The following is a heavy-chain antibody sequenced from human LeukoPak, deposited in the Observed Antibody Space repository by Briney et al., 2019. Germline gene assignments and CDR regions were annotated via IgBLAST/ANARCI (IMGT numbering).Heavy chain of an antibody. D-gene: IGHD1-26*01. Sequence: GGSLRLSCAASGFTFSIYSMNWVRQAPGKGLEWVSSISSSSSYIYYADSVKGRFTISRDNAKNSLYLQMNSLRAEDTAVYYCARDLSIVGATSWGQGTLVTVSS. CDR1: GFTFSIYS. CDR3: ARDLSIVGATS. V-gene: IGHV3-21*01. J-gene: IGHJ4*02. CDR2: ISSSSSYI.